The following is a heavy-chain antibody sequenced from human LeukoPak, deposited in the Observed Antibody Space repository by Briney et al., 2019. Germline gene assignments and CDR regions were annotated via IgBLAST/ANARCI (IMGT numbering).Heavy chain of an antibody. V-gene: IGHV3-30*02. CDR2: IRYDGSNK. Sequence: GGSLRLSCAASGFTFSSYGMHWVRQAPGKGLEWVAFIRYDGSNKYYADSVKGRFTISRDNSKSTLYLQMNSLRAEDTAVYYCAKDDSSDYYYYYMDVWGQGTLVTVSS. CDR1: GFTFSSYG. CDR3: AKDDSSDYYYYYMDV. D-gene: IGHD3-22*01. J-gene: IGHJ6*03.